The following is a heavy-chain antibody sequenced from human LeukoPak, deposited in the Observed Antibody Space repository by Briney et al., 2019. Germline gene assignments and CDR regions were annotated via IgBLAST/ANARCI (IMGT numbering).Heavy chain of an antibody. CDR1: GFTFSEYW. V-gene: IGHV3-7*01. CDR3: ARDGSCFDF. CDR2: IKGDGSKI. J-gene: IGHJ4*02. D-gene: IGHD2-15*01. Sequence: GGSLRLSCGASGFTFSEYWMSWVRHAPGRGPEWVANIKGDGSKIYYVDSVKGRFTISRDNDKNSLYLQMNNLRVEDTAVYHCARDGSCFDFWGQGALVTVSS.